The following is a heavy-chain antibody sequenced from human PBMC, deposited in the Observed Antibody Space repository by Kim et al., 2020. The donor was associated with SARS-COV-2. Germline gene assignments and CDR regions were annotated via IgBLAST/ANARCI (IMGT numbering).Heavy chain of an antibody. J-gene: IGHJ4*02. CDR1: GFTFSSYW. V-gene: IGHV3-7*01. Sequence: GGSLRLSCAVSGFTFSSYWMSWVRQAPGKGLEWVAKINQDGSEKYYVDSVKGRFTVSRDNAKNSLYLQMNSLRAEDTAVYYCARDGSSGYTGSFYYWCQG. CDR3: ARDGSSGYTGSFYY. CDR2: INQDGSEK. D-gene: IGHD3-22*01.